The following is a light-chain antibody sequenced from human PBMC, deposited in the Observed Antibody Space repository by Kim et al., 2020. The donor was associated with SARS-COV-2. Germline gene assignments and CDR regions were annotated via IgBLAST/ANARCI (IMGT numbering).Light chain of an antibody. Sequence: SYELTQPPSVSVAPGETARMTCGGNNIGSYSVHWYQQKPGHAPVPVISFDSDRPSGIPERFSGSNSRNTATLTISRVEVEDEADYYCQLWDTSGAYGVFDGGTQLTVL. J-gene: IGLJ3*02. CDR2: FDS. CDR3: QLWDTSGAYGV. CDR1: NIGSYS. V-gene: IGLV3-21*04.